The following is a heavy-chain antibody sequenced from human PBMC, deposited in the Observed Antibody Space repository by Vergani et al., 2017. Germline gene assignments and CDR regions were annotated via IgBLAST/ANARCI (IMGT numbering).Heavy chain of an antibody. CDR1: GFTFSSYA. J-gene: IGHJ4*02. CDR2: ISGSGGST. D-gene: IGHD5-12*01. CDR3: TKGSRGYTGYFFDY. Sequence: EVQLLESGGGLVQPGGSLRLSCAASGFTFSSYAMSWVRQAPGKGLEWVSAISGSGGSTYYADSVKGRFTTSRDNSKNTLHLQMNSLRADDTAVYYCTKGSRGYTGYFFDYWGQGTLATVSS. V-gene: IGHV3-23*01.